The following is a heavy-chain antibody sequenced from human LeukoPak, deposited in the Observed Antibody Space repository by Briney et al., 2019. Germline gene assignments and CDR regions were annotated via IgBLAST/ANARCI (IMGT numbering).Heavy chain of an antibody. CDR1: GGSVSSGSYY. CDR3: AREVGPTYYYDSSGYPGGAPYDY. V-gene: IGHV4-61*01. D-gene: IGHD3-22*01. J-gene: IGHJ4*02. Sequence: PSETLSLTCTVSGGSVSSGSYYWSWIRQPPGKGLEWIGYIYYSGSTDYNPSLKSRVTISVDTSKNQFSLKLSSVTAADTAVYYCAREVGPTYYYDSSGYPGGAPYDYWGQGTLVTVSS. CDR2: IYYSGST.